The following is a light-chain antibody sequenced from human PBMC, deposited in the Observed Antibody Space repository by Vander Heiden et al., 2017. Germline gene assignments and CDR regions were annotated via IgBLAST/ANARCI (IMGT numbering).Light chain of an antibody. CDR2: GAS. CDR1: QSVSSSY. V-gene: IGKV3-20*01. CDR3: KQYGSSPSEGFT. Sequence: IVLTQSPGPLSLSPGERATLSCRASQSVSSSYLAWYQQKPGQAPRLLIYGASSRATGIPDRFSGSGSGKDFTLTISRLEPEDFAVYYCKQYGSSPSEGFTFGPGTKVDIK. J-gene: IGKJ3*01.